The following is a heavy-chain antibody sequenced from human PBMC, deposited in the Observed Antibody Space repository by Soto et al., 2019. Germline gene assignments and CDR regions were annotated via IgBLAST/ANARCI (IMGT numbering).Heavy chain of an antibody. D-gene: IGHD6-13*01. CDR2: IVPIYRTA. CDR1: GGTFSSYR. J-gene: IGHJ4*02. V-gene: IGHV1-69*13. Sequence: ASVKVSCKASGGTFSSYRFNWVRQARGQGLEWLGGIVPIYRTADYAQKFQGRVTITADESTRTVYMELSSLKSQDTALYYCARDSGAKLSSSWGQGTLVTV. CDR3: ARDSGAKLSSS.